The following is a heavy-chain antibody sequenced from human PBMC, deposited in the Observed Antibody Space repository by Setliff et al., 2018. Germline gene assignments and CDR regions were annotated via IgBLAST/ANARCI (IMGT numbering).Heavy chain of an antibody. V-gene: IGHV3-23*01. CDR1: GFTFGDFA. Sequence: QPGGSLRLSCAASGFTFGDFAMTWVRQAPGKGLEWVSGIGGRGISTYYADSVKGRFIISRDNSEGTLYLQMNSLRAEDTAVYYCAKEGGKTYYYDSSGVDFDYWGQGTLVTVSS. CDR2: IGGRGIST. CDR3: AKEGGKTYYYDSSGVDFDY. J-gene: IGHJ4*02. D-gene: IGHD3-22*01.